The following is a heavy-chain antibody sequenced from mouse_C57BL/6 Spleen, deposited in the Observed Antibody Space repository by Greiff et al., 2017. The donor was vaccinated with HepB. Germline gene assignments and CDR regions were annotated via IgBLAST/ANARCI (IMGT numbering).Heavy chain of an antibody. J-gene: IGHJ2*01. CDR3: ARTPFITTVLDY. CDR2: INPSTGGT. CDR1: GYSFTGYY. D-gene: IGHD1-1*01. V-gene: IGHV1-42*01. Sequence: VQLKESGPELVKPGASVKISCKASGYSFTGYYMNWVKQSPEKSLEWIGEINPSTGGTTYNQKFKAKATLTVDKSSSTAYMQLKSLTSEDSAVYYCARTPFITTVLDYWGQGTTLTVSS.